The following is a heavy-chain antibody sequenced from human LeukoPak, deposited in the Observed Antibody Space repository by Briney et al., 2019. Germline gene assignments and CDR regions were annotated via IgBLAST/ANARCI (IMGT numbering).Heavy chain of an antibody. CDR2: MNPNSGNT. CDR1: GYTFTSYD. CDR3: ARGPSVTMVRGVINSPFDP. J-gene: IGHJ5*02. D-gene: IGHD3-10*01. Sequence: ASVKVSCKASGYTFTSYDINWVRQATGQGLEWMGWMNPNSGNTGYAQKFQGRVTMTRNTSISTAYMELSSLRSEDTAVYYCARGPSVTMVRGVINSPFDPWGQGTLVTASS. V-gene: IGHV1-8*01.